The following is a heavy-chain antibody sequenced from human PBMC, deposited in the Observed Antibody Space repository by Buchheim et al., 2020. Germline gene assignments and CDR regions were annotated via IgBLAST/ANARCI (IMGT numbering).Heavy chain of an antibody. D-gene: IGHD2-2*01. CDR3: AGLEKQYCSSTSCYPGAPKEDY. Sequence: QVQLVQSGSELKKPGASVKVSCKASGYTFTSYAMNWVRQAPGQGLEWMGWINTNTGNPTYAQGFTGRFVFSLDTSVSTAYLQISSIKAEDTAVYYCAGLEKQYCSSTSCYPGAPKEDYWGQGTL. V-gene: IGHV7-4-1*02. CDR2: INTNTGNP. J-gene: IGHJ4*02. CDR1: GYTFTSYA.